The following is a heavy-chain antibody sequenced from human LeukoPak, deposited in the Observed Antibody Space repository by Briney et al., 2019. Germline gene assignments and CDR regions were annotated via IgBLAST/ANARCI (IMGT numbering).Heavy chain of an antibody. CDR3: ARRRLGELSSTSFDY. D-gene: IGHD3-16*02. Sequence: GESLKISCKGSGYSFTSDWIGWVRRMPGKGLEWMGIIYPGDSDTRYSPSFQGQVTISADKSISTAYLQWSSLKASDTAMYYCARRRLGELSSTSFDYWGQGTLVTVSS. CDR1: GYSFTSDW. V-gene: IGHV5-51*01. CDR2: IYPGDSDT. J-gene: IGHJ4*02.